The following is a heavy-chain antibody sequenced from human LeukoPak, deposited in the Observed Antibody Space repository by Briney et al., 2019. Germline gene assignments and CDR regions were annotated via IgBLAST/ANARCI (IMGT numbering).Heavy chain of an antibody. V-gene: IGHV1-18*01. J-gene: IGHJ4*02. Sequence: GASVKVSCKASGYTFTSYGISWVRQAPGQGLEWMGWINAYNGNTNYAQKLQGRVTMTTDTSTSTAYMELRSLRSDDTAVYYCAGDGWDYVWGSYRPFDYWGQGTLVTVSS. CDR2: INAYNGNT. CDR3: AGDGWDYVWGSYRPFDY. D-gene: IGHD3-16*02. CDR1: GYTFTSYG.